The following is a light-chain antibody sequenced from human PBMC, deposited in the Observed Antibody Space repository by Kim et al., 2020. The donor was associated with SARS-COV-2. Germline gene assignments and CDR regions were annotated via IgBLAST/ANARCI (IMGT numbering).Light chain of an antibody. CDR1: SSDIASYNY. CDR3: SSYAGSNNGV. CDR2: DVT. Sequence: GQSVTISCTGSSSDIASYNYVSWYQQHPGKAPKLIIYDVTKRPSGVPDRFSGSKSANTASLTVSGLQAEDEADYYCSSYAGSNNGVFGGGTQLTVL. J-gene: IGLJ2*01. V-gene: IGLV2-8*01.